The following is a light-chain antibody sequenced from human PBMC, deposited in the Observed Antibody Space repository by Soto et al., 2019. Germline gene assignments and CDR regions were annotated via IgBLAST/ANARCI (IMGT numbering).Light chain of an antibody. Sequence: EIVLTQAPGTLSLSPGERATLSCRASQSVSSSYLAWYQQKPGQAPRLLIYGASSRATGIPDRFSGSGSGTDFTITISRLEPEEFAVYYCQQYGSSHPLTFGGGTKVEIK. CDR3: QQYGSSHPLT. CDR1: QSVSSSY. CDR2: GAS. V-gene: IGKV3-20*01. J-gene: IGKJ4*01.